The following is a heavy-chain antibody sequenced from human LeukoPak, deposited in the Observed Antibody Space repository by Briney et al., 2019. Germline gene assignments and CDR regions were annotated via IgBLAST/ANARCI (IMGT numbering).Heavy chain of an antibody. V-gene: IGHV4-34*01. CDR2: INHRGAT. CDR3: ARGKGDLSMIVMIVTAVEFYFDS. CDR1: GGSLSDHD. Sequence: PSETLSLTCAVFGGSLSDHDWSWIRQPPGKGLEWIGEINHRGATNYNPSLKSRVTLSLDTSKNQVSLKLNPLTAADTAVYYCARGKGDLSMIVMIVTAVEFYFDSWGPGTLVTVSS. D-gene: IGHD3-22*01. J-gene: IGHJ4*02.